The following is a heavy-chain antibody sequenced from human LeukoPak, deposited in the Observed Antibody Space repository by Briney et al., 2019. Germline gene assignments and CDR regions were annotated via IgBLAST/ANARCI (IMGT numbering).Heavy chain of an antibody. Sequence: PGGSLRLSCAASGFTFDDYTMHWVRQAPGKGLEWVSLISWDGGSTYYADSVKGRFTISRDNSKNSLYLQMNSLRTEDTALYYCAKDIGYSSGWHASYGMDVCGQGTTVTVSS. CDR1: GFTFDDYT. J-gene: IGHJ6*02. CDR3: AKDIGYSSGWHASYGMDV. CDR2: ISWDGGST. V-gene: IGHV3-43*01. D-gene: IGHD6-19*01.